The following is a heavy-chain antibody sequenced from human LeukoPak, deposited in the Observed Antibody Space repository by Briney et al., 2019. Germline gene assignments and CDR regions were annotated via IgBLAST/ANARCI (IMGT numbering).Heavy chain of an antibody. CDR3: ASPYYDFWSGYHI. CDR2: IYSGGST. V-gene: IGHV3-53*01. Sequence: GGSLRLSCAASGFTVSSNYMSWVRQAPGKGLEWVSVIYSGGSTYYADSVKGRFTISRDNSKNTLYLQMNSLRAEDTAVYYCASPYYDFWSGYHIWGQGTLVTVSS. CDR1: GFTVSSNY. J-gene: IGHJ4*02. D-gene: IGHD3-3*01.